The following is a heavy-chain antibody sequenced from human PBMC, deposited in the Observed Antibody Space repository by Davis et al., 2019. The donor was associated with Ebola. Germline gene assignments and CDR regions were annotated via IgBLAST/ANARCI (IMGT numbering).Heavy chain of an antibody. V-gene: IGHV1-46*01. D-gene: IGHD1-1*01. CDR3: ARAQFPTTSDH. CDR1: GYTFITYY. Sequence: ASVKVSCKASGYTFITYYIHWVRQAPGQGLEWMGIINPSGGSTTYAQKFQGRVTMTTDTSTSTAYMEVGILRSDDTAVYYCARAQFPTTSDHWGQGTLVTVSS. J-gene: IGHJ4*02. CDR2: INPSGGST.